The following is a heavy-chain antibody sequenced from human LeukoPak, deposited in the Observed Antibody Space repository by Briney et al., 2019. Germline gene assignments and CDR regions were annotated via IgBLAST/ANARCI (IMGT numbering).Heavy chain of an antibody. D-gene: IGHD6-6*01. CDR3: ARDRADSIAARDWYFDL. CDR1: GYTFTSYY. V-gene: IGHV1-2*02. CDR2: INPNSGGT. Sequence: GASVKVSCKASGYTFTSYYMHWVRQAPGQGLEWMGWINPNSGGTNYAQKFQGRVTMTRDTSISTAYMELSRLRSDDTVVYYCARDRADSIAARDWYFDLWGRGTLVTVSS. J-gene: IGHJ2*01.